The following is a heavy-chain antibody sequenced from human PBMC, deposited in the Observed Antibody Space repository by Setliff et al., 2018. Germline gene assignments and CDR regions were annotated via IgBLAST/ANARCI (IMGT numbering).Heavy chain of an antibody. CDR1: GYTFTGYY. D-gene: IGHD5-18*01. V-gene: IGHV1-2*06. CDR3: ARGYSYGPFGY. Sequence: ASVKVSCKASGYTFTGYYMYWVRQAPGQGLEWMGRINPSSGATIYAQKFQGRVTMTSDTSISTAYMELRSLRSDDTAVYYCARGYSYGPFGYWGQGTLVTVSS. J-gene: IGHJ4*02. CDR2: INPSSGAT.